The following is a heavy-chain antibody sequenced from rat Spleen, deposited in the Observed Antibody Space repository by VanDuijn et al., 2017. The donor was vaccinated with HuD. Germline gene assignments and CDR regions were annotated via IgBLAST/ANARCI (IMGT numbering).Heavy chain of an antibody. CDR2: ISNTGGSA. V-gene: IGHV5-20*01. CDR1: GFTFSDYY. J-gene: IGHJ2*01. Sequence: EVQLVESDGGLVQPGRSLKLSCAASGFTFSDYYMAWVRQAPTKGLEWVATISNTGGSAYYPDSVKGRFTISRDNAKTTLYLQMNSLTSEDKATYYCARDRVDGFFDYWGQGVMVTVSS. D-gene: IGHD1-4*01. CDR3: ARDRVDGFFDY.